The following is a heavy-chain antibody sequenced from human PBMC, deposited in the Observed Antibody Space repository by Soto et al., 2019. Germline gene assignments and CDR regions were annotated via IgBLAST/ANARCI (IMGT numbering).Heavy chain of an antibody. J-gene: IGHJ2*01. V-gene: IGHV1-69*06. CDR3: ASTKYDSSAYYYWYLGL. CDR2: IIPIFGTA. CDR1: EDTFRNYA. Sequence: QGELVQSGAEVKKPGSSVMVSCQASEDTFRNYAISWVRQAPGQGLEWMGGIIPIFGTANYAQKFQGRVTITSDTSENTVYLELSSLRSEDTAVYYCASTKYDSSAYYYWYLGLWGRGTLVTVSS. D-gene: IGHD3-22*01.